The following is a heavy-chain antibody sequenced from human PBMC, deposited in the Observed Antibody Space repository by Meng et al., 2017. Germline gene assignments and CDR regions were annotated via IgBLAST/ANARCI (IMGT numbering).Heavy chain of an antibody. CDR1: GGTFSSYA. CDR2: IIPIFGTA. CDR3: ARDKRPSSSWYGNWFDP. V-gene: IGHV1-69*06. Sequence: GAEWKKPGPSCKAPCKASGGTFSSYAFSWVRQAPGQGLEWMGGIIPIFGTANYAQKFQGRVTITADKSTSTAYMELSSLRSEDTAVYYCARDKRPSSSWYGNWFDPWGQGTLVTVSS. J-gene: IGHJ5*02. D-gene: IGHD6-13*01.